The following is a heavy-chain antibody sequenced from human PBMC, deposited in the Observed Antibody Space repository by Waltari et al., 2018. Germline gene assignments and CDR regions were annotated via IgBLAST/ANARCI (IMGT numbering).Heavy chain of an antibody. V-gene: IGHV3-53*01. J-gene: IGHJ4*02. Sequence: EVQLVESGGGLIQPGGSLRLSCAASGFTVSSNYMSWVRQAPGKGLEWVSVIYSGGSTYYADSVKGRFTISRDNSKNTLYLQMNSLRAEDTAVYYCAREAYGSLAAALFDYWGQGTLVTVSS. CDR2: IYSGGST. D-gene: IGHD6-13*01. CDR1: GFTVSSNY. CDR3: AREAYGSLAAALFDY.